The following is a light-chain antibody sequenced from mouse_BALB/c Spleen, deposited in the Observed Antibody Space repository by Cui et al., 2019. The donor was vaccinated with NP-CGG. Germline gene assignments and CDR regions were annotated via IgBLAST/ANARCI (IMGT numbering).Light chain of an antibody. V-gene: IGLV1*01. Sequence: QAVVTQESALTTSPGETVTLTCRSSTGAVTTSNYANWVQEKPDHLFTGLMGGTNNRAPGVPARFSGSLIGDKAALTITGAQTEDEAIYFCALWYSNHWMFGGGTKLTVL. CDR1: TGAVTTSNY. CDR2: GTN. J-gene: IGLJ1*01. CDR3: ALWYSNHWM.